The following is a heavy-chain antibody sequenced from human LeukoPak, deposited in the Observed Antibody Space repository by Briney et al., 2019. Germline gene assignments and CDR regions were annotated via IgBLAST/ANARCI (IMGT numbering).Heavy chain of an antibody. CDR1: GCSISSGFY. CDR3: ARANYYDSSGYSRGAFDI. CDR2: MYHSGGT. D-gene: IGHD3-22*01. V-gene: IGHV4-38-2*02. J-gene: IGHJ3*02. Sequence: PSETLSHTCTVSGCSISSGFYWSWIRQPPGKGLEWIASMYHSGGTYYKSSLKSRVTISVDTSKNQFSLKSNSVTAADTAMYYCARANYYDSSGYSRGAFDIWGQGTMVTVSS.